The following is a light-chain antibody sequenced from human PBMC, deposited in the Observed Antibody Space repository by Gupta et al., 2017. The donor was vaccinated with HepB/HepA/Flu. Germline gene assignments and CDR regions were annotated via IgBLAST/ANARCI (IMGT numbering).Light chain of an antibody. J-gene: IGLJ3*02. CDR1: SSNSGHNY. CDR3: AEWDDNLFWM. CDR2: SNN. Sequence: SVQTQPPSVYRTPRPRLTIACSGSSSNSGHNYVPWFQHLPGKAPKLLIYSNNQRPSGVPDRFSGSKSGTSASLAISGLRYEDEAYYYCAEWDDNLFWMFGGGTNLTVL. V-gene: IGLV1-47*01.